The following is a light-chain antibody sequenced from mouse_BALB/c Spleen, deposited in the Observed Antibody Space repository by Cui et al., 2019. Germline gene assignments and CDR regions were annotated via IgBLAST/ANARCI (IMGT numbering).Light chain of an antibody. CDR3: QHHYGTPP. J-gene: IGKJ1*01. V-gene: IGKV12-44*01. Sequence: DIQTTQSPASLSASVGETVTLTSRASENIYSNLAWYQQKQGESPQLLVYNAKTLAVSVPSRFSGSGSGTQFSLKINRLQPENFGSYYCQHHYGTPPFGGGTKLEIK. CDR1: ENIYSN. CDR2: NAK.